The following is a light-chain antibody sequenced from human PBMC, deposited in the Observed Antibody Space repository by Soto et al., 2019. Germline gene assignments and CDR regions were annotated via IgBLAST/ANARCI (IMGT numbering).Light chain of an antibody. J-gene: IGLJ1*01. V-gene: IGLV1-47*01. CDR3: APGNDSLSGPRYV. Sequence: QSVLTQPPSASGTPGQRVTISCSGSSSNIGSNYVYWYQQLPGTAPKLLIYRNNQRPSGVPDRFSGSKSGTSASLAISGLRSEDEADYYCAPGNDSLSGPRYVFGTGTKFPAL. CDR2: RNN. CDR1: SSNIGSNY.